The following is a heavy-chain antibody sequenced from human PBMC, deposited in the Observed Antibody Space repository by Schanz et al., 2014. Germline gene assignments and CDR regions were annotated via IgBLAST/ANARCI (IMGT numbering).Heavy chain of an antibody. V-gene: IGHV3-NL1*01. CDR2: INWSDGGST. J-gene: IGHJ4*02. D-gene: IGHD3-3*01. Sequence: QVQLVDSGGGLVKPGGSLRLSCAASGFTFSSYGMHWVRQAPGKGLEWVSRINWSDGGSTGYADSVRGRFTISRDNAKNSVFLQMNSLRAEDTAVYYCVRDSFFAFDYWGQGTLVTVSS. CDR3: VRDSFFAFDY. CDR1: GFTFSSYG.